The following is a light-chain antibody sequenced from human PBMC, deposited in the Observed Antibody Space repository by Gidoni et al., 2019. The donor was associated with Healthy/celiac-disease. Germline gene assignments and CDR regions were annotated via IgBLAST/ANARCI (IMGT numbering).Light chain of an antibody. CDR1: QSIRSY. Sequence: DSQRTQCPSSLSASVGDRVTITCRASQSIRSYLNWYQQKPGKAPKLLIYAASSLQSGVPSRFSGSGSGTAFTLTISSLQPEDFATYYCQQSYSTPWTFGQGTKVEIK. CDR2: AAS. J-gene: IGKJ1*01. CDR3: QQSYSTPWT. V-gene: IGKV1-39*01.